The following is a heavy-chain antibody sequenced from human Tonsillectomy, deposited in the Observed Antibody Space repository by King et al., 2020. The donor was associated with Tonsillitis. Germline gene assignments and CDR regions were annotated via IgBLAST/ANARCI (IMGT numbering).Heavy chain of an antibody. V-gene: IGHV1-69*06. J-gene: IGHJ6*03. D-gene: IGHD3-22*01. Sequence: VQLVQSGAEVKKPGSSVKVSCKASGGTFSSYAISWVRQAPGQGLEWMGGIIPIFDTANYAQKFQGRVTITADKSTSTAYMELSSLRSEDTAVYYCAAYYYDSSGSSYYYYYYYMDVWGKGTTVTVSS. CDR3: AAYYYDSSGSSYYYYYYYMDV. CDR2: IIPIFDTA. CDR1: GGTFSSYA.